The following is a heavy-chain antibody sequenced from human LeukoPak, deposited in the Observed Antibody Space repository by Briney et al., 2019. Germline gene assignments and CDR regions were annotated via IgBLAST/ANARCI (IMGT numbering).Heavy chain of an antibody. CDR1: GFSLSTYW. J-gene: IGHJ5*02. CDR3: ARDRGRFDP. CDR2: IKQDGSEK. Sequence: GGSLRLSCAASGFSLSTYWMSWVRQAPGKGLEWVANIKQDGSEKYYVDSVRGRFTISRDNAKNSLYLQMNYLRVEDTAVYFCARDRGRFDPWGQGPLVTASS. D-gene: IGHD3-10*01. V-gene: IGHV3-7*04.